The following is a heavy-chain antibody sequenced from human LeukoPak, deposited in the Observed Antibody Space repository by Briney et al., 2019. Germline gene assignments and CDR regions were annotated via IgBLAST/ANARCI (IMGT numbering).Heavy chain of an antibody. D-gene: IGHD3-10*01. J-gene: IGHJ4*02. CDR2: ISGSGGST. Sequence: GGSLRLSCAASGFTFSSYAMSWVRQAPGKGLEWVSAISGSGGSTYYADSVKGRFTISRDSSKNTLYLLMNSLTAEDTAVYYCARVIWFGESKPDYWGQGTLDIVSS. CDR3: ARVIWFGESKPDY. V-gene: IGHV3-23*01. CDR1: GFTFSSYA.